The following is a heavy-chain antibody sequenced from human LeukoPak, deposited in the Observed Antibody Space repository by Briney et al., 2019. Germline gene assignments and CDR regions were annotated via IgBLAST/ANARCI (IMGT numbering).Heavy chain of an antibody. CDR2: INPSGGST. CDR3: ARSSGTYYNVDY. V-gene: IGHV1-46*01. CDR1: GYTFTNYY. D-gene: IGHD3-10*01. J-gene: IGHJ4*02. Sequence: ASVKVSCTASGYTFTNYYMHWVRQAPGQGLEWMGIINPSGGSTSYAQKFQGRVTMTRDTSTSTVQMELSSLRSEDTAVYYCARSSGTYYNVDYWGQGTLVTVSS.